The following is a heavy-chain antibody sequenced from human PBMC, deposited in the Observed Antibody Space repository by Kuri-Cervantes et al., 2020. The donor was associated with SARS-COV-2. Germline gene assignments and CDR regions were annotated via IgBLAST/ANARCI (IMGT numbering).Heavy chain of an antibody. Sequence: ESLKISCAAPGFTFSSYAMSWIRQPPGKGLEWIGEINHSGSTNYNPSLKSRVTISVDTSKNQFSLKLSSVTAADTAVYYCARAYGFLRDIYYMDVWGRGTTVTVSS. V-gene: IGHV4-34*01. D-gene: IGHD4-17*01. CDR1: GFTFSSYA. J-gene: IGHJ6*03. CDR3: ARAYGFLRDIYYMDV. CDR2: INHSGST.